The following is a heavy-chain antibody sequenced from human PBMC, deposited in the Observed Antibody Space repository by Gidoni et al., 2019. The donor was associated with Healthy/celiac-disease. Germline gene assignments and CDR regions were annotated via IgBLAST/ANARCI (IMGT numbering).Heavy chain of an antibody. J-gene: IGHJ3*02. CDR1: EYTVSSYG. CDR3: ARDVKRLLFRCNAAFDI. Sequence: QVKLIQSGAERRKPGASVMVSCKSCEYTVSSYGISWERQAPGQGLEWMGWISAYNGNTIYAQPLPGRVIMTTDTSTSTAYIELRRLRSDVMAVYSCARDVKRLLFRCNAAFDIWGQGTMVTVS. D-gene: IGHD2-21*02. CDR2: ISAYNGNT. V-gene: IGHV1-18*03.